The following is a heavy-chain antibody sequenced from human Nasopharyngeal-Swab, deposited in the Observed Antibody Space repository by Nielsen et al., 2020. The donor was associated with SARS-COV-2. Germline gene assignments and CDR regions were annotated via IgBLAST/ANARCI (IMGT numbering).Heavy chain of an antibody. Sequence: WIRQPPGKGLEWIGEINHSGSTNYNPSLKSRVTISVDTSKNQFSLKLSSVTAADTTVYYCARVGVNRYNWNCKGWFDPWGQGTLVTVSS. D-gene: IGHD1-7*01. CDR2: INHSGST. CDR3: ARVGVNRYNWNCKGWFDP. J-gene: IGHJ5*02. V-gene: IGHV4-34*01.